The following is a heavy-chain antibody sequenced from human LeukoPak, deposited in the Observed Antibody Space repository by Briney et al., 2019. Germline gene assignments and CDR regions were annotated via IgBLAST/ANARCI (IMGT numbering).Heavy chain of an antibody. V-gene: IGHV4-4*02. J-gene: IGHJ5*02. CDR2: IYHSGNT. CDR3: ARDYVIRSSWYRGWFDP. CDR1: GGSISSNKW. D-gene: IGHD6-13*01. Sequence: SETLSLTCAVSGGSISSNKWWSWVRQSPGKGLEWIGEIYHSGNTNYNPSLKSRVTISVDTSKNQFSLKLSSVTAADTAVYYCARDYVIRSSWYRGWFDPWGQGTLVTVSS.